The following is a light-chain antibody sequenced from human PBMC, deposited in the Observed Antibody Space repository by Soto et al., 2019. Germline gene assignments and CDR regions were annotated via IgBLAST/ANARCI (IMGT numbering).Light chain of an antibody. CDR3: SSYTSSSTLI. CDR2: EVS. J-gene: IGLJ1*01. Sequence: QSALTQPASVSGSPGQSITISCTGISSDVGGYNDVSWYQQHPGKAPKLMIYEVSNRPSGVSNRFSGSKSGNTASLTISGLQAEDEADYYCSSYTSSSTLIFGTGTKVTVL. V-gene: IGLV2-14*01. CDR1: SSDVGGYND.